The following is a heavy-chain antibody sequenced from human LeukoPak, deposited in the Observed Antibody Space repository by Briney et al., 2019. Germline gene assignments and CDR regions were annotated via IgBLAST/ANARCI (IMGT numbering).Heavy chain of an antibody. CDR1: GFTFSSYS. D-gene: IGHD3-10*02. J-gene: IGHJ6*04. Sequence: GGSLRLPCAASGFTFSSYSMNWVRQAPGKGLEWVSYISSSSATIYYADSVKGRFTISRDNAKNSLYLQMNSLRAEDTAVYYCAELGITMIGGVWGKGTTVTISS. V-gene: IGHV3-48*04. CDR2: ISSSSATI. CDR3: AELGITMIGGV.